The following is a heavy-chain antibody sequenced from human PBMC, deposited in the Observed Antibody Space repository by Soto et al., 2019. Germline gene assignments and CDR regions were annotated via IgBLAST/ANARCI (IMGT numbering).Heavy chain of an antibody. CDR3: ARDCYDIPTFAH. V-gene: IGHV1-18*01. CDR1: GYTFTNYG. D-gene: IGHD5-12*01. CDR2: ISAYNGNK. Sequence: QVQLVQSGAEVKKPGASVKVSCKASGYTFTNYGISWIRQAPGQGLEWMGWISAYNGNKNYAQKFQGRVTMTTDASIYTAYMALRSLRSNDTAVYYFARDCYDIPTFAHWSQGSLVTVSS. J-gene: IGHJ4*02.